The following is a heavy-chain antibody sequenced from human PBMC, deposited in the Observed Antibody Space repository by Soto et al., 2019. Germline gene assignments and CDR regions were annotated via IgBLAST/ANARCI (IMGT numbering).Heavy chain of an antibody. CDR3: ARDLGYYYGWESYSAQPGAFDY. D-gene: IGHD3-10*01. V-gene: IGHV3-48*01. CDR2: ISSSSSTI. CDR1: GFTFISYS. J-gene: IGHJ4*02. Sequence: EVQLVESGGGLVQPGGSLRLSCAASGFTFISYSMNWVRQAPGKGPEWVAYISSSSSTIYYADYVKGRFTIARDNAQNSPYLQMNSLRSEDTAVYYCARDLGYYYGWESYSAQPGAFDYWGQGTVVAVSS.